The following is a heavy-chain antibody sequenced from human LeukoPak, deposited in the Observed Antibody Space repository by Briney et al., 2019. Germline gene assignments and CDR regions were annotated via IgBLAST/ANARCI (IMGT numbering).Heavy chain of an antibody. CDR2: ISWNSGSI. CDR1: GFTFDDYA. D-gene: IGHD3-22*01. V-gene: IGHV3-9*01. J-gene: IGHJ5*02. Sequence: GGSLRLSCAASGFTFDDYAMHWVRQAPGKGLEWVSGISWNSGSIGYADSVKGRFTISRDNAKSSLYLQMNSLRAEDTALYYCAKDNYYDSSGYFPRSNWFDPWGQGTLVTVSS. CDR3: AKDNYYDSSGYFPRSNWFDP.